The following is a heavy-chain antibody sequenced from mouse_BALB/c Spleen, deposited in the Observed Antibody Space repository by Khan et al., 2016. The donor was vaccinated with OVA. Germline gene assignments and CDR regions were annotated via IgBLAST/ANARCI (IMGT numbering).Heavy chain of an antibody. CDR2: INTYPGEP. J-gene: IGHJ1*01. CDR1: GYTFTNYG. Sequence: QIQLVQSGPELKKPGETVKISCKASGYTFTNYGMKWVKQAPGKGLKWMGWINTYPGEPTYTDDFKGRFAFSLDTSASTAYLQINNLKNEDMATYFGARGASYWDCDVGGAGTTVTVSS. CDR3: ARGASYWDCDV. V-gene: IGHV9-1*02.